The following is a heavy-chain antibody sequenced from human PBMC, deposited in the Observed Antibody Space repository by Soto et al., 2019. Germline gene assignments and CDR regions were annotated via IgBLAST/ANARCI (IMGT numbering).Heavy chain of an antibody. CDR3: ARDPTSFCGGDCSPGY. J-gene: IGHJ4*02. CDR2: IIPIFGTA. Sequence: SVKVSCKASGGTFSSYAISWVRQAPGQGLEWMGGIIPIFGTANYAQKFQGRVTLTADKSTSTAYMELSSLRSEDTAVYYCARDPTSFCGGDCSPGYWGQGTLVTVSS. V-gene: IGHV1-69*06. D-gene: IGHD2-21*02. CDR1: GGTFSSYA.